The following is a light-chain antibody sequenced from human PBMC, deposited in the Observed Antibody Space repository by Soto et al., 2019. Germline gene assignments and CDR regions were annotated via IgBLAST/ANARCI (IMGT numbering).Light chain of an antibody. CDR3: SSYTSSITRV. Sequence: QSALTQPASVSGSPGQSITISCTGSSSDVGGYNYVSWYQQHPGKAPKLMIYDVSNRPSGVSNRFSGSKSGSTASLTISGLQAEDEADYYCSSYTSSITRVFGTGTKLTVL. J-gene: IGLJ1*01. CDR2: DVS. V-gene: IGLV2-14*01. CDR1: SSDVGGYNY.